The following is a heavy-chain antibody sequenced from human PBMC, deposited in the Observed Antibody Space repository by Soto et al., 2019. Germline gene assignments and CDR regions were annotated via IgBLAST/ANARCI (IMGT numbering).Heavy chain of an antibody. CDR2: ISAYNGNT. J-gene: IGHJ4*02. V-gene: IGHV1-18*01. CDR1: GYTFTSYG. CDR3: ARSRIELLWFGELSERYYFDY. D-gene: IGHD3-10*01. Sequence: GASVKVSCKASGYTFTSYGISWVRQAPGQGLEWMGWISAYNGNTNYAQKLQGRVTMTTDTSTSTAYMELRSLRSDDTAVYYCARSRIELLWFGELSERYYFDYWGQGTLVTVSS.